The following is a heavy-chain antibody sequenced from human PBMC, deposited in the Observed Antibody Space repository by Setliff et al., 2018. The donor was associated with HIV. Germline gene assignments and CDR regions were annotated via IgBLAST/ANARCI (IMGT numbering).Heavy chain of an antibody. CDR2: INPNSGGT. CDR1: GYTFDAKY. CDR3: ATAGGRSWFDP. D-gene: IGHD3-16*01. J-gene: IGHJ5*02. Sequence: ASVKVSCKTSGYTFDAKYIHWARQAPGQGLEWMGWINPNSGGTNYARKFQGRVTMTRDTSISTAYMELNSLRSDHTAVYYCATAGGRSWFDPWGPGTLVTVSS. V-gene: IGHV1-2*02.